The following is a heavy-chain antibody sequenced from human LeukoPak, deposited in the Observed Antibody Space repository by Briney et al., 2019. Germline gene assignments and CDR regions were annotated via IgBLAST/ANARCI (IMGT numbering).Heavy chain of an antibody. CDR1: GGTFSSYA. CDR3: GIASTEEWLIDY. D-gene: IGHD3-3*01. Sequence: GASVKVSCKAPGGTFSSYAISWVRQAPGQGLEWMGRIIPILGIANYAQKFQGRVTITADKSTSTAYMELSSLRSEDTAVYYCGIASTEEWLIDYWGQGTLVTVSS. J-gene: IGHJ4*02. V-gene: IGHV1-69*04. CDR2: IIPILGIA.